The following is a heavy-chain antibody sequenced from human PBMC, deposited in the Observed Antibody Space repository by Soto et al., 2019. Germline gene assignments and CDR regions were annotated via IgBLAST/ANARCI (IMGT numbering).Heavy chain of an antibody. Sequence: GGSLRLSCAASGFTFSNAWMNWVRQAPGKGLEWVGRITSKTAGGTTDYAAPVKGRFTISRDDSKNTLYLQMNTLRTDDTAVYYCATRDDSNFRTFDFWGQGTRVTVSS. J-gene: IGHJ4*02. CDR1: GFTFSNAW. CDR3: ATRDDSNFRTFDF. D-gene: IGHD2-15*01. V-gene: IGHV3-15*07. CDR2: ITSKTAGGTT.